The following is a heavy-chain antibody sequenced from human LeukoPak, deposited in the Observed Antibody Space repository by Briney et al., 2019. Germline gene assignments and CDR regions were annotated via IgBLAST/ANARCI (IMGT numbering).Heavy chain of an antibody. CDR1: GFTFSSYA. CDR3: ARESPPIAVAGRDAFDI. J-gene: IGHJ3*02. D-gene: IGHD6-19*01. CDR2: INWNGAST. Sequence: PGGSLRLSCAASGFTFSSYAMSWVRQAPGKGLEWGSGINWNGASTGYADSVKGRFTISRDNAKNSLYLQMNSLRAEDTAVYYCARESPPIAVAGRDAFDIWGQGTMVTVSS. V-gene: IGHV3-20*04.